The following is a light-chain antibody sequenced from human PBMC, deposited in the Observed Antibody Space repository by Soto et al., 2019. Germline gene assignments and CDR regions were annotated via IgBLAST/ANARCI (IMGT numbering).Light chain of an antibody. CDR2: DVT. J-gene: IGLJ1*01. CDR3: SSYTNSSSYV. CDR1: SSDVGGYIY. V-gene: IGLV2-14*01. Sequence: QSALTQPASVSGSPGQSITISCTGTSSDVGGYIYVSWYQQHPGKAPKPMIYDVTSRPSGVSYRFSGSKSGNTASLTISGLQAEDEADYYCSSYTNSSSYVFGTGTQLTVL.